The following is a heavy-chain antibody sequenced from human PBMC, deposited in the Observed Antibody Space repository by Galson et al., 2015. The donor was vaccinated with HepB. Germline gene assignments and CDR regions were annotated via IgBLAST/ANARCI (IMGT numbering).Heavy chain of an antibody. V-gene: IGHV3-73*01. CDR1: GFTFSGSA. Sequence: SLRLSCAASGFTFSGSAIHWVRQASGKGLEWVGRIRSKANSHATEYTASLKGRFTISRDDSKNTAYLHMSSLKTEDTAVYYCARLGDFSGYSSSWGQGTLFTVS. CDR3: ARLGDFSGYSSS. D-gene: IGHD2-2*01. CDR2: IRSKANSHAT. J-gene: IGHJ4*02.